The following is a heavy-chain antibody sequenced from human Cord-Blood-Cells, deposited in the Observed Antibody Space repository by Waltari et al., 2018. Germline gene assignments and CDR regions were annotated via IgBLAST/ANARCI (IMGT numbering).Heavy chain of an antibody. CDR1: GYTLTELS. J-gene: IGHJ3*02. CDR2: FEPEDGET. V-gene: IGHV1-24*01. CDR3: ATFNAYYDFWSGFAFDI. Sequence: QVQLVQSGAEVKKPGASVKVSCKVSGYTLTELSMHWVRQAPGKGLEWMGGFEPEDGETSSAQKFQGRVTMTEDTSTDTAYMELSSLRSEDTAVYYCATFNAYYDFWSGFAFDIWGQGTMVTVSS. D-gene: IGHD3-3*01.